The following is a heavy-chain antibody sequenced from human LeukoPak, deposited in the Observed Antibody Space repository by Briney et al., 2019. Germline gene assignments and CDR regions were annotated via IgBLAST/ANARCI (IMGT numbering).Heavy chain of an antibody. D-gene: IGHD5-18*01. V-gene: IGHV3-48*02. CDR3: ARGYSYDY. CDR1: GFTFSSYS. J-gene: IGHJ4*02. CDR2: IRSSSSTI. Sequence: GGSLRLSCVASGFTFSSYSMNWVRQAPGKGLEWVSYIRSSSSTIYYADSVKGRFTISRDNDKNSLYLQMNSLRDEDTAVYFCARGYSYDYWGQGTLVTVSS.